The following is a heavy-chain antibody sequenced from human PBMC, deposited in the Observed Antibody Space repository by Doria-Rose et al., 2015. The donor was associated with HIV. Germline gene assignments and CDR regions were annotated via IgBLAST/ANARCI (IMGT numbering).Heavy chain of an antibody. Sequence: SGPVLVKPTETLTLTCTVSGVSLSSPGMGVSWIRQPPGKALEWLANIFSDDERSYNTSLKSRLTISRGTSKLQVVLTMTDMNPVDTATYYCARIKSSRWYHKYYFDFWGQGTLVIVSA. D-gene: IGHD6-13*01. J-gene: IGHJ4*02. CDR3: ARIKSSRWYHKYYFDF. CDR2: IFSDDER. V-gene: IGHV2-26*01. CDR1: GVSLSSPGMG.